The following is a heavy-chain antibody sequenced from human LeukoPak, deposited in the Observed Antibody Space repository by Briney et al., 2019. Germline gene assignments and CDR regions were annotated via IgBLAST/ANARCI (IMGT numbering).Heavy chain of an antibody. Sequence: PGGSLRLSCAASGFTFSSYSMNWVRQAPGKGLEWVSSISSSSSYIYYADSVKGRFTISRDNAKNSLYLQMNSLRAEDTAVYYCARVHSGSYYLSGAFDIWGQGTMVTVSS. CDR1: GFTFSSYS. CDR3: ARVHSGSYYLSGAFDI. D-gene: IGHD1-26*01. J-gene: IGHJ3*02. V-gene: IGHV3-21*01. CDR2: ISSSSSYI.